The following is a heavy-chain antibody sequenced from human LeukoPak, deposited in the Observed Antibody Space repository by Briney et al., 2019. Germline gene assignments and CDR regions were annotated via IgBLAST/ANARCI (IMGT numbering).Heavy chain of an antibody. V-gene: IGHV4-59*01. CDR1: GGSISSYY. CDR3: ARARGGPAYYFDY. J-gene: IGHJ4*01. CDR2: IYYSGST. Sequence: SETLSLTCTVSGGSISSYYWSWIRQPPGKGLEWIGYIYYSGSTNYNPSLKSRVTISVDTSKNQFSLKLSSVTAADTALYYCARARGGPAYYFDYWGRGTLVSVSS. D-gene: IGHD3-10*01.